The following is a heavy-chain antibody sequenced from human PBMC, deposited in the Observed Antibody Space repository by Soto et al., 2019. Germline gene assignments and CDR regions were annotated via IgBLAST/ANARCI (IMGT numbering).Heavy chain of an antibody. CDR2: IWYDGSNK. D-gene: IGHD3-16*01. J-gene: IGHJ4*02. Sequence: GGSLRLSCAASGFTFDAYVMHWVRQAPGRGLEWVALIWYDGSNKYYADSVKGRFTIPRDNSKNTLYLQMNSLRAEDTAVYYCARGARDFDYWGQGTLVTVSS. CDR3: ARGARDFDY. V-gene: IGHV3-33*01. CDR1: GFTFDAYV.